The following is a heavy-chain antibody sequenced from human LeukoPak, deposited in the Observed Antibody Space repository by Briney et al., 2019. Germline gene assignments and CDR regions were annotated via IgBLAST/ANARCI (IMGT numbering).Heavy chain of an antibody. J-gene: IGHJ3*02. CDR2: IYYSGST. V-gene: IGHV4-59*12. Sequence: NPSETLSLTCTVSGGSISSYYWSWIRQPPGKGLEWIGYIYYSGSTNYNPSLKSRVTVSVDTSKNQFSLKLSSVTAADTAVYYCARDKIAAAGTWFTNDAFDIWGQGTMVTVSS. CDR1: GGSISSYY. CDR3: ARDKIAAAGTWFTNDAFDI. D-gene: IGHD6-13*01.